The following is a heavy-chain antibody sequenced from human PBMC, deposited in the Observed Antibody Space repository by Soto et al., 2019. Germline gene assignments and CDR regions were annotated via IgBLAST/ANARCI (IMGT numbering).Heavy chain of an antibody. CDR3: ARQFVSGSYYY. CDR2: IYYSGTT. D-gene: IGHD1-26*01. CDR1: GYSIGSRSHY. V-gene: IGHV4-39*01. Sequence: PSETLSLTCTVSGYSIGSRSHYYAWIRQPPGKGLEWIATIYYSGTTYYNPSLKNRVTISLDTSKNQFSLKVVSVTAADTAVYYCARQFVSGSYYYWGQGTQVTVSS. J-gene: IGHJ4*02.